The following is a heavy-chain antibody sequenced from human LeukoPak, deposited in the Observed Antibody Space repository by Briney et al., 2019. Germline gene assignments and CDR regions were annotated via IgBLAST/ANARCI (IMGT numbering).Heavy chain of an antibody. J-gene: IGHJ3*02. CDR2: ISYDGSNK. Sequence: GGSLRLSCAASGFTFSSYGMHWVRQAPGKGLEWVAVISYDGSNKYYADSVKGRFTISRDNSKNTLYLQMNSLRAEDTAVYYCAKLGYGGNLEGDAFDIWGQGTMVTVSS. D-gene: IGHD4-23*01. CDR3: AKLGYGGNLEGDAFDI. V-gene: IGHV3-30*18. CDR1: GFTFSSYG.